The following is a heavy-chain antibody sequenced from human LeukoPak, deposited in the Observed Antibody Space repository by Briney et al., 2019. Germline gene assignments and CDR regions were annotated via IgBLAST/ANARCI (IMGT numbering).Heavy chain of an antibody. D-gene: IGHD5-18*01. J-gene: IGHJ4*02. CDR1: GFTFRNFP. CDR2: ISANGDDT. Sequence: GGSLRLSCSASGFTFRNFPMHWVRQARRKGLEYVAAISANGDDTYYKDSVKGRSTISRDNYKNTLNLQLSSLKSDDTAVYYCVKEDSAYYDYWGQGTLVTVSS. V-gene: IGHV3-64D*06. CDR3: VKEDSAYYDY.